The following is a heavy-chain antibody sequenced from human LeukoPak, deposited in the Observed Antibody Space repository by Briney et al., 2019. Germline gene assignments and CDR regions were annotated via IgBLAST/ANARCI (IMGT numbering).Heavy chain of an antibody. CDR3: AKDPGTTVTTTF. J-gene: IGHJ4*02. V-gene: IGHV3-30*02. CDR1: GFTFSSYG. D-gene: IGHD4-17*01. Sequence: GGSLRLSCAASGFTFSSYGMHWVRQAPGKGLEWVAFIRYDGSNKYYADSVKGRFTISRDNSKNTLYLQMNSLRAEDTAVYYCAKDPGTTVTTTFWGQGTLVTVSS. CDR2: IRYDGSNK.